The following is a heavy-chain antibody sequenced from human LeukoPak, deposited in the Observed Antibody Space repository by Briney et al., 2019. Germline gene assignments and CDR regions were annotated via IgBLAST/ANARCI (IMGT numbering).Heavy chain of an antibody. J-gene: IGHJ6*02. D-gene: IGHD6-13*01. Sequence: PSQTLSLTCTVSGGSISSGGYYWSWIRQHPGKGLEWIGYIYYSGSTYYNPSLKSRVTISVDTSKNQFSLKLSSVTAADTAVYYWARVRDSSSWYEVRYYYGMDVWGQGTTVTVSS. CDR1: GGSISSGGYY. V-gene: IGHV4-31*03. CDR2: IYYSGST. CDR3: ARVRDSSSWYEVRYYYGMDV.